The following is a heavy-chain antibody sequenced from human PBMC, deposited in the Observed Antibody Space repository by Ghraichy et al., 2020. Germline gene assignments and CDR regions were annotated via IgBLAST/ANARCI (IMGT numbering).Heavy chain of an antibody. Sequence: SCVASGFTVSSSYMSWVRQAPGKGLEWVSVFYSGGSTYYADSVKGRFTISRDNSKNTVYLQMNSLRAEDTAVYYCARGIATTGTFFDYWGQGTLVTVSS. CDR3: ARGIATTGTFFDY. V-gene: IGHV3-53*01. D-gene: IGHD6-13*01. CDR2: FYSGGST. CDR1: GFTVSSSY. J-gene: IGHJ4*02.